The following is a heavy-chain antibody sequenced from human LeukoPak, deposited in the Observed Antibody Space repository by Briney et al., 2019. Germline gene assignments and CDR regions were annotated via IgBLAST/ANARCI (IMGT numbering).Heavy chain of an antibody. CDR2: INSDGSNT. D-gene: IGHD1-26*01. V-gene: IGHV3-74*01. CDR3: VRQDIGSYLGGY. J-gene: IGHJ4*02. Sequence: QPGGSPRLSCAASGFTVRSYWMHWVRQAPGKGLVWVSHINSDGSNTGYADSVKGRFTISRDTAKNTLYLQMDSLRAEDTAVYYCVRQDIGSYLGGYWGQGTLVTVSS. CDR1: GFTVRSYW.